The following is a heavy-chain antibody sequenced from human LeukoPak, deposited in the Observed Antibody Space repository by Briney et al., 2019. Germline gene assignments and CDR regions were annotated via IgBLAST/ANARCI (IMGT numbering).Heavy chain of an antibody. Sequence: ASVKVPCKASGYTFTLYCMHWVRQAPGQGLEWMGIINPSGGTANYAQKFQGRVTVTRDTSTSTVYMELSSLRSEDTAVYYCARDLFSSSWYGPYYFDYWGQGTLVTVSS. V-gene: IGHV1-46*01. CDR3: ARDLFSSSWYGPYYFDY. CDR2: INPSGGTA. D-gene: IGHD6-13*01. J-gene: IGHJ4*02. CDR1: GYTFTLYC.